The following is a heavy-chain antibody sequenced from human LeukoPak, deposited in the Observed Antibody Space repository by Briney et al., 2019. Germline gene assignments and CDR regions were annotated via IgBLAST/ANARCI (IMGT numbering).Heavy chain of an antibody. CDR2: INPNSGGT. J-gene: IGHJ4*02. CDR3: ARVTPAGLAYDY. D-gene: IGHD2-21*01. CDR1: GYTLTGYY. V-gene: IGHV1-2*06. Sequence: EASVKVSCKASGYTLTGYYMHWVRQAPGQGLEWMGRINPNSGGTNYAQKFQGRVTVTRDTSISTAYMELSRLRSDDTAVYYCARVTPAGLAYDYWGQGTLVTVSS.